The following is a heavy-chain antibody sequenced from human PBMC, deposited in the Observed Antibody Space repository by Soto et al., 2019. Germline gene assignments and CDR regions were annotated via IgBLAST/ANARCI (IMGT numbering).Heavy chain of an antibody. CDR1: GASITGSSY. Sequence: ETLSLTCTVSGASITGSSYWSWIRQPAGKGLEWIGRFSLSGTTNYNPSLRSRVTMSADVSKNQFSLRLTSVTAADTALYYCARGMTPPGAPAWYYFDSWGQGTLVTVS. J-gene: IGHJ4*02. CDR3: ARGMTPPGAPAWYYFDS. V-gene: IGHV4-4*07. D-gene: IGHD2-8*02. CDR2: FSLSGTT.